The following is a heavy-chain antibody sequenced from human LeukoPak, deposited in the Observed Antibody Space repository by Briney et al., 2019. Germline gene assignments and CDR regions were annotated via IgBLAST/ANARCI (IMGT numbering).Heavy chain of an antibody. Sequence: SETPSLICTVSDASITDTSYYWGWIRQPPGKGLEWIGSIYYSGSTYYNPSLKSRVIISLDTSKSQFSLKLSSVTAADTTVYYCARDKDSSSSFGYWGQGTLVTVSS. D-gene: IGHD6-6*01. CDR3: ARDKDSSSSFGY. CDR2: IYYSGST. V-gene: IGHV4-39*07. J-gene: IGHJ4*02. CDR1: DASITDTSYY.